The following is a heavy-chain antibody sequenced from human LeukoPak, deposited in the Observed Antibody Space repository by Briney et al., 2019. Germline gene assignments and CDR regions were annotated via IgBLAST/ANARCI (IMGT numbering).Heavy chain of an antibody. D-gene: IGHD2-15*01. CDR3: ARGSCSGGSCYSNWFDP. J-gene: IGHJ5*02. V-gene: IGHV1-69*05. Sequence: SVKVSCKASGGTFSSYAISWVRQAPGQGLEWMGGVIPIFGTANYAQKFQGRVTITTDESTSTAYMELSSLRSEDTAVYYCARGSCSGGSCYSNWFDPWGQGTLVTVSS. CDR2: VIPIFGTA. CDR1: GGTFSSYA.